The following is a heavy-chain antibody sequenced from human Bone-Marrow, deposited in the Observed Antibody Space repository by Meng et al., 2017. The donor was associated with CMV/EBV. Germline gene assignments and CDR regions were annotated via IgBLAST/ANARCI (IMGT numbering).Heavy chain of an antibody. J-gene: IGHJ6*02. V-gene: IGHV3-21*01. CDR1: GFTFSSYS. CDR2: ISSSSSYI. Sequence: GGSLRLSCAASGFTFSSYSMNWVRQAPGKGLEWVSSISSSSSYIYYADSVKGRFTISRDNAKNSLYLQMNSLRAEDTAVYYCARDLPVYYYYGMDVWGQGTTVTVSS. D-gene: IGHD4-17*01. CDR3: ARDLPVYYYYGMDV.